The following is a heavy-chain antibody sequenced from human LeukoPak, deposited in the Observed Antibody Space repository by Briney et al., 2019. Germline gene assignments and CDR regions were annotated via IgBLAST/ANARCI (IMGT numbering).Heavy chain of an antibody. CDR3: ARDYYDSSGYLDY. CDR1: GDTFSFYA. V-gene: IGHV1-69*05. Sequence: SVKVSCKAYGDTFSFYALSWVRQAPGQRLEWMGGYIPILTRTDYAERFQGRVTITTDESSNTAYMELRSLRSDDTAVYYCARDYYDSSGYLDYWGQGTLVTVSS. J-gene: IGHJ4*02. CDR2: YIPILTRT. D-gene: IGHD3-22*01.